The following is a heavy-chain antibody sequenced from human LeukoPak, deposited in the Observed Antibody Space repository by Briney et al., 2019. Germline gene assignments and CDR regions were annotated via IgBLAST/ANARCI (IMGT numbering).Heavy chain of an antibody. CDR1: GFTFSSYS. Sequence: PGGSLRLSCAASGFTFSSYSMNWVRQAPGKGLEWVSSISSSSSYIYYADSVKGRFTISRDNAKNSLYLQMNSLRAEDTAVYYCAGGYDFWSALIEGYYYYMDVWGKGTTVTVSS. CDR2: ISSSSSYI. CDR3: AGGYDFWSALIEGYYYYMDV. D-gene: IGHD3-3*01. J-gene: IGHJ6*03. V-gene: IGHV3-21*01.